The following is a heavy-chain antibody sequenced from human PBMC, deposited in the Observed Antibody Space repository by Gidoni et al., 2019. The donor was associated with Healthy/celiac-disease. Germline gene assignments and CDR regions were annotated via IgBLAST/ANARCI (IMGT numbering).Heavy chain of an antibody. V-gene: IGHV3-21*01. J-gene: IGHJ4*02. D-gene: IGHD2-15*01. CDR3: ARDGVEGNFDY. Sequence: EVQLVELGGGLVKPGGSLRHSCAAFEFTFSSASMNWVRQSPGKGLELVYSISSSSSYIYNAESGKGRFNISRDNAKNSLNLKMNSLRAEDTAVYYCARDGVEGNFDYWGQGTLVTVSS. CDR1: EFTFSSAS. CDR2: ISSSSSYI.